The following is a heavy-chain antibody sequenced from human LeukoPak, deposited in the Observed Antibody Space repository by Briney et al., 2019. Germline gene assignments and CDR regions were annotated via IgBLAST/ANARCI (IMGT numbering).Heavy chain of an antibody. CDR3: ARPDYDFWSGSPGGNYMDV. J-gene: IGHJ6*03. D-gene: IGHD3-3*01. Sequence: QTGGSLRLSCAASGFSFSNYWMNWVRQAPGKGREWVANIKQDGSETHYVDSVEGRFTISRDNAKNSLYLQMDSLRAEDTAVYYCARPDYDFWSGSPGGNYMDVWGKGTTVTVSS. CDR2: IKQDGSET. V-gene: IGHV3-7*01. CDR1: GFSFSNYW.